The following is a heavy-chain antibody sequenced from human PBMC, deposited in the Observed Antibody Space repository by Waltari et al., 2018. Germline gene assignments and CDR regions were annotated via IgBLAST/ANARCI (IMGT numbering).Heavy chain of an antibody. CDR1: GFTFSSYR. Sequence: EVQLVESGGGLVQPGGSLRLSCAASGFTFSSYRMNWVRQAPGKGLEWVSYCSSISSTIYYADSVKGRFTISRDNAKNSLYLQMNSLRAEDTAVYYCARSYYGSGSYFDYWGQGTLVTVSS. CDR2: CSSISSTI. D-gene: IGHD3-10*01. CDR3: ARSYYGSGSYFDY. V-gene: IGHV3-48*04. J-gene: IGHJ4*02.